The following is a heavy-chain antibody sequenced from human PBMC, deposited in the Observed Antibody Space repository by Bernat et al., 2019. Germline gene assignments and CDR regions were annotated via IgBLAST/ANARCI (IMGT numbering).Heavy chain of an antibody. CDR3: ASSALEHDY. CDR2: ISYDGSNK. D-gene: IGHD1-26*01. Sequence: VQLLESGGGLVQPGGSLRLSCAASGFTFSSYAMHWVRQAPGKGLEWVAVISYDGSNKYYADSVKGRFTISRDNSKNTLYLQMNSLRAEDTAVYYCASSALEHDYWGQGTLVTVSS. J-gene: IGHJ4*02. V-gene: IGHV3-30-3*01. CDR1: GFTFSSYA.